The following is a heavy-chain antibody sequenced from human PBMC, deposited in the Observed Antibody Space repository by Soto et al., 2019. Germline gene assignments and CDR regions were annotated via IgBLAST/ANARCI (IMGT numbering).Heavy chain of an antibody. CDR3: ARGPYYDFWSGDDNWFDP. J-gene: IGHJ5*02. D-gene: IGHD3-3*01. CDR1: GFTFSSYN. V-gene: IGHV3-48*02. CDR2: ISSSSSTI. Sequence: GGSLRLSCAASGFTFSSYNMNWVRQAPGKGLEWVSYISSSSSTIYYADSVKGRFTISRDNAKNSLYLQMNSLRDEDTAVYYCARGPYYDFWSGDDNWFDPWGQGTLVTVSS.